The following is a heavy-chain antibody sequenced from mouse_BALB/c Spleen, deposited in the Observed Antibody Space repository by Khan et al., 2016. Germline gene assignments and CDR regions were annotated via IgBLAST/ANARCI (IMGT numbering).Heavy chain of an antibody. V-gene: IGHV4-1*02. CDR2: INPDSSTI. Sequence: EVELVESGGGLVQPGGSLKLSCAASGFDFSRYWMSWVRQAPWKGLEWIGEINPDSSTINYTPSLKDKFIISRDNAKNTLYLQMSKVRSEDTALSYCARAGYYGYLAYWGQGTLVTVSA. CDR3: ARAGYYGYLAY. D-gene: IGHD1-1*01. CDR1: GFDFSRYW. J-gene: IGHJ3*01.